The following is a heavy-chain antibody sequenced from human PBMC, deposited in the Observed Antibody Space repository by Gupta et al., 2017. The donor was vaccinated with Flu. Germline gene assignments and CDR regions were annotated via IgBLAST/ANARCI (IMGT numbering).Heavy chain of an antibody. Sequence: MHWVQQAPGQGLEWLGWINPKSGETQYAQKVAGRVAMTRDTSINTAYMELTRLIFDDTAVYYCARDFVVVVADGDFDLLGQGSRVTGSA. D-gene: IGHD2-15*01. J-gene: IGHJ4*02. CDR3: ARDFVVVVADGDFDL. CDR2: INPKSGET. V-gene: IGHV1-2*02.